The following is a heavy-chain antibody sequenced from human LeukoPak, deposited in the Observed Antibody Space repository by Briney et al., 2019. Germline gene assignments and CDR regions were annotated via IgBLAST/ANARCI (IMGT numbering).Heavy chain of an antibody. V-gene: IGHV3-73*01. CDR3: TRELLWFGELS. J-gene: IGHJ4*02. Sequence: GGSLRLSCAASGFTFSGSAMHWVRQASGKGLEWVGRIRSKANSYATAYAASVKGRFTISRDDSKNTAYLQMNSLKTEDTAVYYCTRELLWFGELSWGQGTLVTVSS. D-gene: IGHD3-10*01. CDR2: IRSKANSYAT. CDR1: GFTFSGSA.